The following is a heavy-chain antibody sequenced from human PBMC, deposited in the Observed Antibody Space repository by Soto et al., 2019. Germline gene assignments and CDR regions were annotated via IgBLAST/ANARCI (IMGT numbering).Heavy chain of an antibody. Sequence: PSETLSLTCTVSGGSISSGGYYWSWIRQHPGKGLEWIGYIYYSGSTYYNPSLKSRVTISVDTSKNQFSLKLSSVTAADTAVYYCARAYYGDYADYFDYWSQGTLVTVSS. J-gene: IGHJ4*02. V-gene: IGHV4-31*03. CDR1: GGSISSGGYY. CDR3: ARAYYGDYADYFDY. CDR2: IYYSGST. D-gene: IGHD4-17*01.